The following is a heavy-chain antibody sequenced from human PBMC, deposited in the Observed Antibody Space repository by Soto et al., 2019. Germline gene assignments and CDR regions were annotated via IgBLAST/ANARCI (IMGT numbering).Heavy chain of an antibody. V-gene: IGHV4-39*07. D-gene: IGHD3-3*01. Sequence: SETLSLTCTVSGGSISSSSYFWGWIRQPPGKGLEWIGSIYYSGSTYYNPSLKSRVTVSVDTSKNQFSLKLSSVTAADTAVYYCAREGRPYYDFWSGSHPSWFDYWGQGTLVTVSS. CDR2: IYYSGST. CDR3: AREGRPYYDFWSGSHPSWFDY. J-gene: IGHJ4*02. CDR1: GGSISSSSYF.